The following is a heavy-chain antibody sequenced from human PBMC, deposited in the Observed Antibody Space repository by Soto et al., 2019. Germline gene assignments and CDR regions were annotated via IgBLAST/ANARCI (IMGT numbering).Heavy chain of an antibody. CDR2: IYNSGST. J-gene: IGHJ4*02. V-gene: IGHV4-59*01. CDR1: GGSISSYY. CDR3: ARGYCRGTSCYSRTFDY. D-gene: IGHD2-2*01. Sequence: SETLSLTCTVSGGSISSYYWSWIRQPPGKGLEWIGYIYNSGSTSYNPSLKSRVTISGDTPKSQFSLKVSSATAADTAVYYCARGYCRGTSCYSRTFDYWGQGTLVTVSS.